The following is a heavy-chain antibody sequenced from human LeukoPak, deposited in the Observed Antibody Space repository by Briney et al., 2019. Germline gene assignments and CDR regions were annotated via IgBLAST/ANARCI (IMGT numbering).Heavy chain of an antibody. D-gene: IGHD2-2*01. J-gene: IGHJ4*02. V-gene: IGHV3-23*01. CDR1: GFTFSTCA. CDR3: AKVHCSPTSCSRIDY. Sequence: GGSLRLSCAASGFTFSTCAMGWVGQAPGKGLGWVSAISGSGGSTFYADSVKGRFTISRDNSKNTVYLQMSGLRAEDTALYYCAKVHCSPTSCSRIDYWGQGTLVTVSS. CDR2: ISGSGGST.